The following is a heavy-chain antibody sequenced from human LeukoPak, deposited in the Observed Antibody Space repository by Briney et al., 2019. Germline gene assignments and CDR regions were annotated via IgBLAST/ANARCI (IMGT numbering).Heavy chain of an antibody. D-gene: IGHD6-6*01. V-gene: IGHV1-46*01. CDR1: GYTFTSYY. CDR2: INPSGGST. J-gene: IGHJ4*02. CDR3: ARDQGSSPYFDY. Sequence: ASVKVSCKASGYTFTSYYMHWVRQAPGQGLEWMGIINPSGGSTSYAQKFQGRVTMTRDTSISTAYMELSRLRSDDTAVYYCARDQGSSPYFDYWGQGTLVTVSS.